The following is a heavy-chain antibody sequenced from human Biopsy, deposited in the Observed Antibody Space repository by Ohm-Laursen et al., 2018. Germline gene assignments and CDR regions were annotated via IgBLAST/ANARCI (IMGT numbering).Heavy chain of an antibody. J-gene: IGHJ6*02. CDR1: GGTFSNSA. CDR3: APQTPRDPDILTGAYHYDMAV. Sequence: SVKVSCNVSGGTFSNSAISWVRQAPGQGLEWMGGIITFFRTVNYAQNFQGRLTITADEFTDTAYMELRSLRSEDTAVYYCAPQTPRDPDILTGAYHYDMAVWGQGTTVTVSS. CDR2: IITFFRTV. D-gene: IGHD3-9*01. V-gene: IGHV1-69*13.